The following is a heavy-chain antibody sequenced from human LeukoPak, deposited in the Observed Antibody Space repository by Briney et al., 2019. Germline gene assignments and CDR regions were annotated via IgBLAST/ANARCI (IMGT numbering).Heavy chain of an antibody. V-gene: IGHV3-23*01. D-gene: IGHD2-15*01. J-gene: IGHJ4*02. Sequence: GGSLRLSCVASGVTFSSYGMHWVRQAPGKGLEWVSAISGSGGSTYYADSVKGRFTISRDNSKNTLYLQMNSLRAEDTAVYYCATSSGWDIVVVVAALNYWGQGTLVTVSS. CDR2: ISGSGGST. CDR1: GVTFSSYG. CDR3: ATSSGWDIVVVVAALNY.